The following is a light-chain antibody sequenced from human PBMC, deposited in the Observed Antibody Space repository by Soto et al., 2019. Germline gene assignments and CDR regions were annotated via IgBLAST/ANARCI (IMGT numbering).Light chain of an antibody. V-gene: IGLV2-11*01. J-gene: IGLJ2*01. CDR2: DVS. CDR3: CSYAGSYTLGV. Sequence: QSVLTQPRSVSGSHGQSVTISCPGTSSDVGGYNYVSWYQQHPGKAPKLMIYDVSKRPSGVPDRFSGSKSGNTASLSISGLQADDEADYYCCSYAGSYTLGVFGGGTKLTVL. CDR1: SSDVGGYNY.